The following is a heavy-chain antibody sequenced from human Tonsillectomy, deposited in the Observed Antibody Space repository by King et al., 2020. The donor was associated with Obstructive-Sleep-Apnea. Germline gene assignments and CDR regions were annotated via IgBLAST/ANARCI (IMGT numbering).Heavy chain of an antibody. J-gene: IGHJ4*02. CDR2: IKQDGSET. D-gene: IGHD3-10*01. V-gene: IGHV3-7*03. CDR3: AGPRAIGGFDY. Sequence: VQLVESGGGLVQPGGSLRLSCAASGFTFTSYWMSWVRQAPGKGLEWVANIKQDGSETYYVDSVKGRFTISRDNAKNSLYLQMNSLRAEDTAVYYCAGPRAIGGFDYWGQGTLVTVSS. CDR1: GFTFTSYW.